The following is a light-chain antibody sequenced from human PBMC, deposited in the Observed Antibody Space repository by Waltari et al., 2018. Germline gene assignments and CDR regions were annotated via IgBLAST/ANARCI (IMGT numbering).Light chain of an antibody. CDR2: EAM. Sequence: VLTHSPATRSMSPGETATLSCRASHGVRRDLAWYQQKPGQAPRLLIHEAMTRATGIPVRFSGSGSGTDFSLTISSLQSEDFAVYYCQQYHDWPRTFGQGTKVEIK. CDR3: QQYHDWPRT. CDR1: HGVRRD. V-gene: IGKV3-15*01. J-gene: IGKJ1*01.